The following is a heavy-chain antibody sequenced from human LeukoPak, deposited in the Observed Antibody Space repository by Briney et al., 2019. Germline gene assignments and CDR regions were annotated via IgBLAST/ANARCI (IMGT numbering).Heavy chain of an antibody. J-gene: IGHJ4*02. CDR2: IKQDGSEK. CDR1: GFTFSGYW. Sequence: GGSLRLSCAASGFTFSGYWMSWVRQAPGKGLEWVANIKQDGSEKYYVDSVKGRFTISRDNAKNSLYLQMNSLRAEDTAVYYCARVTARILAHWGQGTLVTVSS. CDR3: ARVTARILAH. V-gene: IGHV3-7*01. D-gene: IGHD3-9*01.